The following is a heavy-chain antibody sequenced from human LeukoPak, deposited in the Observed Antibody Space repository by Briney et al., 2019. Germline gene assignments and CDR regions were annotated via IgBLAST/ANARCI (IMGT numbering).Heavy chain of an antibody. J-gene: IGHJ5*02. V-gene: IGHV3-48*01. Sequence: PGGSLRLSCAASGFTFSSYSMNWVRQAPGKGLEWVSYISSSSSTIYCADSVKGRFTISRDNAKNSLYLQMNSLRAEDTAVYYCAKNHVTVPNGDWFGPWGQGTLVTVSS. D-gene: IGHD4-11*01. CDR2: ISSSSSTI. CDR3: AKNHVTVPNGDWFGP. CDR1: GFTFSSYS.